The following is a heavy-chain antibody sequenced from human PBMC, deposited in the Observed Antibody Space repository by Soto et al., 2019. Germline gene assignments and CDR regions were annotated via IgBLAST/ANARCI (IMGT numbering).Heavy chain of an antibody. D-gene: IGHD6-13*01. CDR2: ITPGDSXT. CDR3: ARRPGALVTPLDG. J-gene: IGHJ4*02. CDR1: AYIFTNYW. V-gene: IGHV5-10-1*01. Sequence: XXSLKISCKGSAYIFTNYWINWVRQMPGXGREGMGRITPGDSXTNYSPSFKGPXXISAEQSXXTAPRQASSLKACDTAMYYWARRPGALVTPLDGGAQGTL.